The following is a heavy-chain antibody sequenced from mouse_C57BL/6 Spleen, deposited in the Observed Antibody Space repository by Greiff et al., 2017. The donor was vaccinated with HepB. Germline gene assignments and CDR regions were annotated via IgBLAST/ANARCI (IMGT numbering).Heavy chain of an antibody. CDR1: GYTFTDYE. CDR3: TRWGDLLPPMDY. D-gene: IGHD5-5*01. Sequence: QVHVKQSGAELVRPGASVTLSCKASGYTFTDYEMHWVKQTPVHGLEWIGAIDPETGGTAYNQKFKGKAILTADKSSSTAYMELRSLTSEDSAVYYCTRWGDLLPPMDYWGQGTSVTVSS. V-gene: IGHV1-15*01. CDR2: IDPETGGT. J-gene: IGHJ4*01.